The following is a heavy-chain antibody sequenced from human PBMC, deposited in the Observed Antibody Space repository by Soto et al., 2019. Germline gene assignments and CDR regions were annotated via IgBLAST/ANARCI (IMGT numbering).Heavy chain of an antibody. V-gene: IGHV5-51*01. CDR1: GYTFTIYW. CDR3: ARPANTVADHFDL. D-gene: IGHD4-17*01. J-gene: IGHJ4*02. CDR2: IYPSDSDT. Sequence: PGESVKISCXVSGYTFTIYWIGWVRQMPGKGLEWMGIIYPSDSDTRYSPSFQGQVTISADQSINTAYLQWDSLKASDTAIYYCARPANTVADHFDLWGQGTPVTVSS.